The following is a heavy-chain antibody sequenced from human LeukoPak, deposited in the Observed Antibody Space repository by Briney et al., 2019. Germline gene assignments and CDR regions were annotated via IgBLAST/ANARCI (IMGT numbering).Heavy chain of an antibody. Sequence: KPSETLSLTCTVSGGSISSYYWSWIRQPPGKGLEWIGYIYYSGSTNYNPSLKSRVTTSVDTSKNQFSLKLSSVTAADTAVYYCARKYYYDSSGYSNWFDPWGQGTLVTVSS. D-gene: IGHD3-22*01. CDR1: GGSISSYY. CDR3: ARKYYYDSSGYSNWFDP. J-gene: IGHJ5*02. V-gene: IGHV4-59*01. CDR2: IYYSGST.